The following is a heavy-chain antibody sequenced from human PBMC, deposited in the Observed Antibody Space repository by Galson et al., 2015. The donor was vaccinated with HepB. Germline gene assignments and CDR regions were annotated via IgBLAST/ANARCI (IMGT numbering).Heavy chain of an antibody. D-gene: IGHD3-10*01. J-gene: IGHJ1*01. CDR1: GFTFSPQS. CDR3: ARGGPWFGERTEYFQN. CDR2: ISSSSSTL. V-gene: IGHV3-48*01. Sequence: SLRLCRAASGFTFSPQSMNWVRQAPGQGLEWISYISSSSSTLYYADSVKRRFIVSRDNARMSVFLQMNSLRGEDTAVYDCARGGPWFGERTEYFQNWGRGTLVTVSS.